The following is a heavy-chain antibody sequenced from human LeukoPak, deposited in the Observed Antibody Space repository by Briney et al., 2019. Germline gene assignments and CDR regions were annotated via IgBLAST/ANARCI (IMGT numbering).Heavy chain of an antibody. Sequence: GGSLRLSCAASGFTFSSYAMSWVRQAPGKGLEWVSAISGSGGSTYYADSVKGRFTISRDNSKNTLFLQMNSLRAEDTAVYYCARGVTHFGGSSSSGGIDYWGQGTLVTVSS. J-gene: IGHJ4*02. CDR2: ISGSGGST. V-gene: IGHV3-23*01. CDR1: GFTFSSYA. D-gene: IGHD6-6*01. CDR3: ARGVTHFGGSSSSGGIDY.